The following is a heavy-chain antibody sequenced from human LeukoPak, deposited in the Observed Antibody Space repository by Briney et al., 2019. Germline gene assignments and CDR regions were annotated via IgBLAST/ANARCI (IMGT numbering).Heavy chain of an antibody. D-gene: IGHD3-10*02. CDR1: GYTFTSYD. CDR2: MNPNSGNT. CDR3: ARGPVEAVFGVSTED. V-gene: IGHV1-8*01. Sequence: GASVKVSCRASGYTFTSYDINWVRQATGQGLGWMGWMNPNSGNTGYAQKFQGRVSMTRDTSISTANMELSSLRSEDTAVYYCARGPVEAVFGVSTEDWGQGTTVTVSS. J-gene: IGHJ6*02.